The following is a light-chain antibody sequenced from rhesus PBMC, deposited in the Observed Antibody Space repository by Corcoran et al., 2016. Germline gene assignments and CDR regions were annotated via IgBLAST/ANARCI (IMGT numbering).Light chain of an antibody. CDR2: EES. J-gene: IGKJ1*01. CDR1: QGITND. V-gene: IGKV1S17*01. Sequence: DIQMTQSPSSLSASVGDRVTISLRASQGITNDLAWYQQKPGETPKLLIYEESSLQSGIPTRFSGSGSGTDVTHTISSLQSEDFATYYCRHYYSTPWTFGQGTKVEIK. CDR3: RHYYSTPWT.